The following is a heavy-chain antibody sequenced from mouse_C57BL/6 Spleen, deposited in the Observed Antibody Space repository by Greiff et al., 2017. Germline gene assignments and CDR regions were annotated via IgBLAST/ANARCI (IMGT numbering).Heavy chain of an antibody. D-gene: IGHD1-1*01. CDR2: IRNKANGYTT. V-gene: IGHV7-3*01. J-gene: IGHJ4*01. CDR1: GFTFTDYY. CDR3: ARYYYGTDYAMDY. Sequence: DVMLVESGGGLVQPGGSLSLSCAASGFTFTDYYMSWVRQPPGKALEWLGFIRNKANGYTTEYSASVKGRFTISRDNSQSILYLQMNALRAEDSATYYCARYYYGTDYAMDYWGQGTSVTVSS.